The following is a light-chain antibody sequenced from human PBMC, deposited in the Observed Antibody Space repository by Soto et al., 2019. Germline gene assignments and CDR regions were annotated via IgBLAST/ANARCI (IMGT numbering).Light chain of an antibody. V-gene: IGKV3-20*01. J-gene: IGKJ2*01. CDR2: GAS. CDR1: QTISSTY. Sequence: ENVLTQSPGTLSLSPGERATLSCRASQTISSTYLAWYQQKPGQAPRLLIYGASTMATGIPDRFSGSGSGTDFTLTISRLEPEDFAVYYCQQYGSSPYTFGQGTKLEIK. CDR3: QQYGSSPYT.